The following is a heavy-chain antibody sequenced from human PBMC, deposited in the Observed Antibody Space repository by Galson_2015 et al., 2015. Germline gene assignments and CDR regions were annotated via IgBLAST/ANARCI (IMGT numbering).Heavy chain of an antibody. J-gene: IGHJ4*02. CDR3: AREPSGYDASDY. D-gene: IGHD5-12*01. V-gene: IGHV3-21*01. CDR2: ISSSSSYI. Sequence: SLRLSCAASGFTFSSYSMNWVRQAPGKGLEWVSSISSSSSYIYYADSVKGRFTISRDNAKNSLYLQMNSLRAEDTAVYYCAREPSGYDASDYWGQGTLVTVSS. CDR1: GFTFSSYS.